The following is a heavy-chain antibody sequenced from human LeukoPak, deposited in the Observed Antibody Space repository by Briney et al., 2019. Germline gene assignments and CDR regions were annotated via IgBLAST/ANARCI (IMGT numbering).Heavy chain of an antibody. CDR3: ARDNRRSGGSGSWAAFDI. V-gene: IGHV3-64*01. CDR1: GFTFSTYP. CDR2: ITNNGDST. Sequence: GGSLRLSCVASGFTFSTYPMHWVRQAPGKGLEYVSAITNNGDSTYHANSVKDRFTISRDNSKNTLYLQMGSLRAEDMAVYYCARDNRRSGGSGSWAAFDIWGQGTMVTVSS. J-gene: IGHJ3*02. D-gene: IGHD3-10*01.